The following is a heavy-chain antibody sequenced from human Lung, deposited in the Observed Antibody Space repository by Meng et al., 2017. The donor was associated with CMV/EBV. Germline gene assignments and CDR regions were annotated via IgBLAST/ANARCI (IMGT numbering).Heavy chain of an antibody. D-gene: IGHD6-13*01. V-gene: IGHV1-2*02. CDR1: GYTFTGYY. CDR3: ARDMGYWNFDY. Sequence: LXXVSCKASGYTFTGYYMHWVRQAPGQGLEWMGWINPNSGGTNYAQKFQGRVTMTRDTSISKAYMGLSRLRSDDTAVDYCARDMGYWNFDYWGQGTLVTVSS. J-gene: IGHJ4*02. CDR2: INPNSGGT.